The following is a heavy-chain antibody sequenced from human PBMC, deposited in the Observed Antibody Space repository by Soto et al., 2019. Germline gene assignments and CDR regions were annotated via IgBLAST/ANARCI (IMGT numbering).Heavy chain of an antibody. CDR2: IYYSGST. CDR3: ARDRQTSWRYYYYGMDV. V-gene: IGHV4-31*03. CDR1: GGSISSGGYY. J-gene: IGHJ6*02. Sequence: PSETLAITCTFSGGSISSGGYYVSLLLQHRVNGLEWIGYIYYSGSTYYNPSLKSRVTISVDTSKNQFSLKLSSVTAADTAVYYCARDRQTSWRYYYYGMDVWGQGTTVTVSS.